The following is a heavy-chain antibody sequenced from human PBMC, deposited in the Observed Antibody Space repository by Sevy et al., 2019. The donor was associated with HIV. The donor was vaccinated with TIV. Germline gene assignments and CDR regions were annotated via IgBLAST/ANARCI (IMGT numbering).Heavy chain of an antibody. CDR2: LNQDXSEK. Sequence: GGSLRLSCAVSGFTFSXYWMXWVRQAPGKGLEWVANLNQDXSEKYYVDSVKGRFTISRDSAKNSVYVQMNSLRDEDTGVYYCVRXRSXSXXDSWGQXXLVTVSS. CDR3: VRXRSXSXXDS. V-gene: IGHV3-7*01. J-gene: IGHJ5*01. D-gene: IGHD6-13*01. CDR1: GFTFSXYW.